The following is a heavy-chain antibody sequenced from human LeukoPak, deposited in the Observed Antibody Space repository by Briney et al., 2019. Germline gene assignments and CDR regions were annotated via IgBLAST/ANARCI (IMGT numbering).Heavy chain of an antibody. V-gene: IGHV3-48*01. Sequence: PGGSLRLSCVVSGFTFSSYSMNWVRQAPGKGLEWVSYISSSSSTIYYADSVKGRFTISRDNSKNTLYLQMNSLRAEDTAVYYCAKPVEMATRSAFDYWGQGTLVTVSS. CDR2: ISSSSSTI. CDR1: GFTFSSYS. D-gene: IGHD5-24*01. J-gene: IGHJ4*02. CDR3: AKPVEMATRSAFDY.